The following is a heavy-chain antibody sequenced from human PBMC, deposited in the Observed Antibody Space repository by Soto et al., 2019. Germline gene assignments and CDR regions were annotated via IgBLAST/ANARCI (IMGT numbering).Heavy chain of an antibody. CDR2: TYYRSKWYN. D-gene: IGHD4-17*01. V-gene: IGHV6-1*01. CDR3: ATGGTVTTSRAFDI. Sequence: QVQLQQSGPGLVKPSQTLSLTCAISGDSVSSNSAAWNWIRQSPSRGLEWLGRTYYRSKWYNDYAVSVKSRITSDADTPKNQFSLHLNSVTPEDTAVYYCATGGTVTTSRAFDIWGQGTMVTVSS. J-gene: IGHJ3*02. CDR1: GDSVSSNSAA.